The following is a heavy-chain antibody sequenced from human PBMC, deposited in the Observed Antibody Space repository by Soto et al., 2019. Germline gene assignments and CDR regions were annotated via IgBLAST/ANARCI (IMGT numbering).Heavy chain of an antibody. D-gene: IGHD5-12*01. J-gene: IGHJ3*01. CDR1: GGSISSYY. CDR3: ARFGLSGYGGDAYHL. Sequence: SETLSLTCIVSGGSISSYYWSWIRQPPGKGLECIGYIYYSGSTSYNPSLKSRGTISIDTSKNQFSLRLSSVTAADTAVYYCARFGLSGYGGDAYHLWGQGTMVNVPS. V-gene: IGHV4-59*01. CDR2: IYYSGST.